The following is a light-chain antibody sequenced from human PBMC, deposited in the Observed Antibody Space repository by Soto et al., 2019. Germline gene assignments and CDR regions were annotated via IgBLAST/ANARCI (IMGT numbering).Light chain of an antibody. CDR1: QTISTY. CDR3: QQSYSSPWT. J-gene: IGKJ1*01. CDR2: AAS. V-gene: IGKV1-39*01. Sequence: DIPMSQSPSSLSASVGDRVTITCRASQTISTYLNWYQQKPGKAPKLLIYAASTLQSGVPSRFSGSGSGTDFPLTISSLQPEDFATYYCQQSYSSPWTFGHGTKVEFK.